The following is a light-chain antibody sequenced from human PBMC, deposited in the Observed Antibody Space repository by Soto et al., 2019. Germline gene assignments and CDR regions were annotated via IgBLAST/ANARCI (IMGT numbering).Light chain of an antibody. CDR2: DAS. CDR1: QSVSSY. J-gene: IGKJ2*01. CDR3: QHRSIWRNT. V-gene: IGKV3-11*01. Sequence: EIVLTQSPATLSLSPGERATLSCRASQSVSSYLAWYQQKPGQAPRLLIYDASNRATGIPARFSGSGSGTDFTLTISSVKYIDFVVDYYQHRSIWRNTFGQGTNLEIK.